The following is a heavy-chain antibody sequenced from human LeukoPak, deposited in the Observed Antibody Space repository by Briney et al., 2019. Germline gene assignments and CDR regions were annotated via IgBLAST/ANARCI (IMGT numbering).Heavy chain of an antibody. CDR2: ISAYNGNT. V-gene: IGHV1-18*01. CDR3: ARGRGTAIAVADPYYFDY. CDR1: GYTFTSYG. Sequence: EASVKVSCKASGYTFTSYGISWVRQAPGQGLEWMGWISAYNGNTNYAQRLQGRVTMTTDTSTSTAYMELRSLRSDDTAVYYCARGRGTAIAVADPYYFDYWGQGTLVTVTS. D-gene: IGHD6-19*01. J-gene: IGHJ4*02.